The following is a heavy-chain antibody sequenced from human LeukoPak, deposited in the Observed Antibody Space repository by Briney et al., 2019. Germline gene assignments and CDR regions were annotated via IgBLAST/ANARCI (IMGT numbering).Heavy chain of an antibody. D-gene: IGHD2-15*01. J-gene: IGHJ6*03. V-gene: IGHV3-7*01. CDR3: ARACREVVATYYYYYYMDV. Sequence: GGSLRLSCAASGFTFSSYWMSWVRQAPGKGLEWVANINQDGSEKYYVDSVKGRFTISRDNAKNSLYLQMNSLRAEDTAVYYCARACREVVATYYYYYYMDVWGKGTTVTISS. CDR1: GFTFSSYW. CDR2: INQDGSEK.